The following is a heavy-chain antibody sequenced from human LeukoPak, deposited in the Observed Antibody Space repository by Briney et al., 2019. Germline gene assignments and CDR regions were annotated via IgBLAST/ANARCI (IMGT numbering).Heavy chain of an antibody. CDR2: IRCDGSNK. D-gene: IGHD3-10*01. CDR1: GFTFSSYG. J-gene: IGHJ4*02. V-gene: IGHV3-30*02. Sequence: GGSLRLSCAASGFTFSSYGMHWVRQAPGKGLEWVAFIRCDGSNKYYADSVKGRSTISRDNSKNTLYLQMNSLRAEDTAVYYCAKDSRGDLGLDYWGQGTLVTVSS. CDR3: AKDSRGDLGLDY.